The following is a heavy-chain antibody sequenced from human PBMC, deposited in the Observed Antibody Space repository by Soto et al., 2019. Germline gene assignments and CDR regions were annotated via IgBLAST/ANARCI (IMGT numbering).Heavy chain of an antibody. CDR2: IYYSGCT. J-gene: IGHJ3*02. V-gene: IGHV4-31*03. D-gene: IGHD3-22*01. CDR1: GGSISSGGYY. Sequence: ASETLSLTCTVSGGSISSGGYYWSWIRQHPGKGLEWIGYIYYSGCTYYNPSLKSRVTISVDTSKNQFSLKLSSVTAADTAVYYCARESGSGYISPFAFAIWGQGTMVTVSS. CDR3: ARESGSGYISPFAFAI.